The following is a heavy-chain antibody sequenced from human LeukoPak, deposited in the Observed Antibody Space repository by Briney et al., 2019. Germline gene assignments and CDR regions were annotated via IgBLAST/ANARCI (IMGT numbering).Heavy chain of an antibody. V-gene: IGHV1-2*02. CDR3: ARDAQFPDAFDI. J-gene: IGHJ3*02. CDR1: GYTFTSCG. CDR2: INPNSGGT. Sequence: GSVKVSCKASGYTFTSCGISWVRQAPGQGLEWMGWINPNSGGTNYAQKFQGRVTMTRDTSISTAYMELSRLRSDDAAVYYCARDAQFPDAFDIWGQGTMVTVSS.